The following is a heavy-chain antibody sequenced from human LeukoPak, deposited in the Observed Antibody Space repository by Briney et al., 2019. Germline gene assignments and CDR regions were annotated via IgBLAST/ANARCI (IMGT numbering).Heavy chain of an antibody. CDR3: ATATGGPGIAAAAPMDV. J-gene: IGHJ6*03. CDR2: INPNSGGT. V-gene: IGHV1-2*02. D-gene: IGHD6-13*01. Sequence: ASVKVSCKASGYTFTGYYMHWVRQAPGQGLEWMGWINPNSGGTNYAQKFQGRVTMTRDTSISTAYMEPSRLRSDDTAVYYCATATGGPGIAAAAPMDVWGKGTTVTVSS. CDR1: GYTFTGYY.